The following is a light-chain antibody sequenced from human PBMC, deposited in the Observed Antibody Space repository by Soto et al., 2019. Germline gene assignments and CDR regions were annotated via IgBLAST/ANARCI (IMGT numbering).Light chain of an antibody. CDR2: DAS. CDR1: QDISNY. J-gene: IGKJ4*01. V-gene: IGKV1-33*01. Sequence: DIQMTQSPSSLSASVGDRVTITCQASQDISNYLNWYQQKPWKAPKLLIYDASNLETGVPSRFSGSRSGTDFTFTISSLQPEDIATYYCQQYDNLPLTFGGGTKAEIK. CDR3: QQYDNLPLT.